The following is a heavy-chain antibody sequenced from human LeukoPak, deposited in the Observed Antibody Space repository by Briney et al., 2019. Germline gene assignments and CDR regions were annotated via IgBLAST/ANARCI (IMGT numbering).Heavy chain of an antibody. CDR1: GFVFSSFG. CDR2: IRYDLGDK. CDR3: AKDLDYYDSNGYLDY. D-gene: IGHD3-22*01. J-gene: IGHJ4*02. Sequence: GGSLILSCAASGFVFSSFGMHWVRQAPGKGLEWVAFIRYDLGDKYYADSVRGRFTISRDNSKKTLDLQMNSLRTEDTAVYYCAKDLDYYDSNGYLDYWGQGTLVIVSS. V-gene: IGHV3-30*02.